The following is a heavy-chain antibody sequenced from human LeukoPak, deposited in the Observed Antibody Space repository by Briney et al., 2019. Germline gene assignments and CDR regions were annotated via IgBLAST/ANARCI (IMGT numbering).Heavy chain of an antibody. J-gene: IGHJ4*02. V-gene: IGHV3-33*01. CDR2: IAWDGSSV. CDR3: TRYHNDHFDY. CDR1: GFTCVGYG. Sequence: GRSLRLSCAGTGFTCVGYGMDWFRQTPGKGLEGGAVIAWDGSSVCYADSGKVRFTSSKDNAKNTSSVQMDELRAEDTDVYYCTRYHNDHFDYWGQGSLVTVSS. D-gene: IGHD5-24*01.